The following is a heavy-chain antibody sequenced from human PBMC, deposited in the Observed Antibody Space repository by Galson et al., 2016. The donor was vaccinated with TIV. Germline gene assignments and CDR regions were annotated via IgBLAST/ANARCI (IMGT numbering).Heavy chain of an antibody. V-gene: IGHV1-69*13. Sequence: SVKVSCKASGGTFRTYGMSWVRQAPGQGLQWMGGIVPIFATADHAQKFQGRVTITADESTTTAHMELSSLRSEDTAVYYCVILPGRSLLVDFWGQGTLVIVSS. CDR1: GGTFRTYG. CDR2: IVPIFATA. CDR3: VILPGRSLLVDF. D-gene: IGHD2/OR15-2a*01. J-gene: IGHJ4*02.